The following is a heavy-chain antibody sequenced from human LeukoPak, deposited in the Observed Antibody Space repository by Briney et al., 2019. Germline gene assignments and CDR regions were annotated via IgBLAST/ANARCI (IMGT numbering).Heavy chain of an antibody. CDR2: HSGNS. D-gene: IGHD3-16*01. CDR3: ATYYVGAGGRGH. V-gene: IGHV4-61*03. J-gene: IGHJ4*02. CDR1: GASVSSNSYH. Sequence: KPSETLSLTCTVSGASVSSNSYHWSWIRQAPGKGLEWIGHSGNSDYKPSLKSRITMSTDTSNNRFSLNLVSVTAADTAVYYCATYYVGAGGRGHWGPGTLVTVSS.